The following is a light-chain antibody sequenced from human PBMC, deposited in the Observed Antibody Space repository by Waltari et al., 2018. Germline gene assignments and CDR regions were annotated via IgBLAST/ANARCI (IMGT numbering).Light chain of an antibody. CDR3: QQYGSSLTWT. J-gene: IGKJ1*01. V-gene: IGKV3-20*01. CDR2: GAS. Sequence: EIVLTQSPGTLSLSPGERATLSCRASQSVRSSYLAWNQTKPGQAPRLLIYGASSRATGIPDRFSGSGSGTDFTLTISRLEPEDFAVYYCQQYGSSLTWTFGQGTKVEIK. CDR1: QSVRSSY.